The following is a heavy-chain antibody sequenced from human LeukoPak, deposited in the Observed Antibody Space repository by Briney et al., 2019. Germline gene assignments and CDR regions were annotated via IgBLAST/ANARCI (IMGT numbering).Heavy chain of an antibody. CDR3: AIAYCGGDCYTDYYYGMDV. J-gene: IGHJ6*02. V-gene: IGHV1-69*13. CDR2: IIPIFGTA. CDR1: GGTFSSYA. Sequence: ASVKVSCKASGGTFSSYAISWVRQAPGQGLEWMRGIIPIFGTANYAQKFQGRVTITADESTSTAYMELSSLRSEDTAVYYCAIAYCGGDCYTDYYYGMDVWGQGTTVTVSS. D-gene: IGHD2-21*02.